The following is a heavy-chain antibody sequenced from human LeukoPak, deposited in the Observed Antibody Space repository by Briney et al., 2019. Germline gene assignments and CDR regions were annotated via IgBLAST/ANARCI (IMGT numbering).Heavy chain of an antibody. Sequence: GGSLRLSCAASGFTFSSYDMSWVRQAPGKGLEWVAFIKEDGGEIFYVDSVKGRFTISRDNAENSLYLQMNSLRAEDTAVYYCARDRGGRSGLDDWGQGTRVTVSS. J-gene: IGHJ4*02. CDR1: GFTFSSYD. CDR3: ARDRGGRSGLDD. V-gene: IGHV3-7*04. D-gene: IGHD2-15*01. CDR2: IKEDGGEI.